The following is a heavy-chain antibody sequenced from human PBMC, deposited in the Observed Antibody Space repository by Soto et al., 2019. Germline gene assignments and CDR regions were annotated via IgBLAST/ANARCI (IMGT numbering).Heavy chain of an antibody. V-gene: IGHV1-3*01. CDR1: GYTFTSYA. J-gene: IGHJ4*02. CDR3: ARDIAVSVTGGYYFAY. CDR2: INAGNGNT. Sequence: QVQLVKSGAEVKKPGASVKVSCKASGYTFTSYAMHWVLQAPGQRLEWMGWINAGNGNTKYSQKFQGRVTITRDTSARTDARELSILRSEDTAVYYCARDIAVSVTGGYYFAYWGQGTLVTVSS. D-gene: IGHD6-19*01.